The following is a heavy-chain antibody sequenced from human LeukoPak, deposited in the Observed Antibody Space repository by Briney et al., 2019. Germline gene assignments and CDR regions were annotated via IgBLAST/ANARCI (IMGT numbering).Heavy chain of an antibody. CDR1: GISVSSNY. CDR3: ARLHYDVLTGPFDY. D-gene: IGHD3-9*01. J-gene: IGHJ4*02. CDR2: IYSGGAT. V-gene: IGHV3-66*01. Sequence: GGSLRLSCVASGISVSSNYMSWVRQAPGKGLEWVSIIYSGGATFYADSVKGRFTISRENSKNTLWLHMNSLRAEDTAVYYCARLHYDVLTGPFDYWGPGTLVTVSS.